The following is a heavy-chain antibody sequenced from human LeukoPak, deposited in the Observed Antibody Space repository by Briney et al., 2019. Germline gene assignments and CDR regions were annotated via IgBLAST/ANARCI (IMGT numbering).Heavy chain of an antibody. CDR2: ISNNGST. Sequence: SETLSLTCTVSGDSISNHYWSWIRQSPGMGLEWIGYISNNGSTSYNPSLRSRVTISGDTSKNHFSLKLSSVTAADTALYYCARDSYYGSASSHLDYWGQGTLVTVSS. D-gene: IGHD3-10*01. J-gene: IGHJ4*02. CDR1: GDSISNHY. CDR3: ARDSYYGSASSHLDY. V-gene: IGHV4-59*11.